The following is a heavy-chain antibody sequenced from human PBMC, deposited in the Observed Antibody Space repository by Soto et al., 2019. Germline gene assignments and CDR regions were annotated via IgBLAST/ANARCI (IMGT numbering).Heavy chain of an antibody. V-gene: IGHV2-26*01. J-gene: IGHJ4*02. D-gene: IGHD3-3*01. CDR2: IFSNDEK. CDR3: ARTDTYYDLRGPYYVFDY. CDR1: GFSLSNGRLG. Sequence: QVTLKESGPVLVKHTETLTLTCAVSGFSLSNGRLGVSWIRQPPGKALEWLAHIFSNDEKSYTTSLKSRLTISKDTSKSQVVLIVTNMDPVDTATYYCARTDTYYDLRGPYYVFDYWGQGTLVTVSS.